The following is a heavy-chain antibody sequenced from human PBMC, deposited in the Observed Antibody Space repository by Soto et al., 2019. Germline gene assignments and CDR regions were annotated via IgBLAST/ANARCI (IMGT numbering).Heavy chain of an antibody. CDR1: GGNIGGGCYY. CDR2: IYYSGST. J-gene: IGHJ6*02. CDR3: ASRYSGYRDYYYYGMDV. D-gene: IGHD5-12*01. V-gene: IGHV4-31*03. Sequence: SETLCLTSSVSGGNIGGGCYYWSLIRQHPGKGLEWIGYIYYSGSTYYNPSLKSRVTISVDTSKNQFSLKLSSVTAADTAVYYCASRYSGYRDYYYYGMDVWGQGTTVTVSS.